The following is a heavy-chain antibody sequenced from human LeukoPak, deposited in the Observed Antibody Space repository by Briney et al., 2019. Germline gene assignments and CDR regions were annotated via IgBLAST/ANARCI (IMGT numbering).Heavy chain of an antibody. CDR2: IYPGDSDT. V-gene: IGHV5-51*01. CDR1: GYRFISYW. D-gene: IGHD6-13*01. CDR3: ARQDSSSWYNAY. Sequence: GESLKISCKGSGYRFISYWIAWVRQMPGKGLEWMGIIYPGDSDTRYSPSFQGQVTISADKSISTAYLQWSSLKASDTAIYYCARQDSSSWYNAYWGQGTLVTVSS. J-gene: IGHJ4*02.